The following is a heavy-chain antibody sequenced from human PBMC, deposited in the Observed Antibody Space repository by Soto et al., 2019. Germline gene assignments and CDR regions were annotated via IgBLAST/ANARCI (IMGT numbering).Heavy chain of an antibody. V-gene: IGHV3-30*18. CDR1: GFTFSSYG. D-gene: IGHD3-3*01. CDR3: AKDQAEVDFWSGYTYYGMDV. J-gene: IGHJ6*02. Sequence: GGSLRLSCAASGFTFSSYGMHWVRQAPGKGLEWVAVISYDGSNKYYADSVKGRFTISRDNSKNTLYLQMNSLRAEDTAVYYCAKDQAEVDFWSGYTYYGMDVWGQGTTVTVSS. CDR2: ISYDGSNK.